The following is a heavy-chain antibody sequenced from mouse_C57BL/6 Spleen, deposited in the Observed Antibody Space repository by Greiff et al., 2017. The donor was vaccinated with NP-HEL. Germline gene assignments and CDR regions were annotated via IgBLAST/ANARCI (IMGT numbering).Heavy chain of an antibody. D-gene: IGHD2-4*01. CDR3: ARRAIYYDYYYFDY. CDR1: GYTFTSYW. CDR2: IDPSDSYT. Sequence: QVQLQQPGAELVKPGASVKLSCKASGYTFTSYWMQWVKQRPGQGLEWIGEIDPSDSYTNYNQKFKGKATLTVDTSSSTAYMQLSSLTSEDSAVYYCARRAIYYDYYYFDYWGQGTTLTVSS. J-gene: IGHJ2*01. V-gene: IGHV1-50*01.